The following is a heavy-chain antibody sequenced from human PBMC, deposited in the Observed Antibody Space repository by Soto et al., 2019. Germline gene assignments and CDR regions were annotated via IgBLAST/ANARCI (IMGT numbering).Heavy chain of an antibody. CDR1: DTTHF. CDR2: IYPGDSDT. V-gene: IGHV5-51*01. J-gene: IGHJ6*02. Sequence: VESLKISCKASDTTHFIGWVRQKPWKGLEWIWIIYPGDSDTKYSPSFQGQVTISVDKSISTAYLHWSSLKASDTATYYCARLVNYYFGMDVWGLGTTVTVSS. CDR3: ARLVNYYFGMDV.